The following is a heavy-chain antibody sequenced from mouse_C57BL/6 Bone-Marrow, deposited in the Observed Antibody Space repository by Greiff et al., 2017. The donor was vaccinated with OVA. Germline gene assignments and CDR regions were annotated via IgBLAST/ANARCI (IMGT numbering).Heavy chain of an antibody. J-gene: IGHJ4*01. V-gene: IGHV10-3*01. CDR2: IRSKSSNYAT. D-gene: IGHD2-5*01. CDR1: GFTFNTYA. Sequence: EVNVVESGGGLVQPKGSLKLSCAASGFTFNTYAMHWVRQAPGKGLEWVARIRSKSSNYATYYADSVKDRFTISRDDSQSMLYLQMNNLKTEDTAMYYCVRDPYYSNPYAMDYWGQGTSVTVSS. CDR3: VRDPYYSNPYAMDY.